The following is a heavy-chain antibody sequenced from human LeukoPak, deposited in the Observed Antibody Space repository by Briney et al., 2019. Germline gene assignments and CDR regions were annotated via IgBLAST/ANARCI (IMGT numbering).Heavy chain of an antibody. J-gene: IGHJ4*02. CDR1: GFTFSSYS. Sequence: PGGSLRLSCAASGFTFSSYSMNWVRQAPGKGLEWVSSITSSSSYIYYADSVKGRFTISRDNAKNSLYLQMNSLRAEDTAVYYCAGATSGWASSYWGQGTLVTVSS. CDR2: ITSSSSYI. D-gene: IGHD6-19*01. CDR3: AGATSGWASSY. V-gene: IGHV3-21*01.